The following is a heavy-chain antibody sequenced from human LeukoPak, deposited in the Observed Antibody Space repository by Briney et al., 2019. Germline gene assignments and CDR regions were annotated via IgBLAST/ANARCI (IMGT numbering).Heavy chain of an antibody. Sequence: GGSLRLSCAASGFTFSSYGMHWVRQAPGKGLEWVSAISGSGGSTYYADSVKGRFTISRDNSKSTLYLQMNSLRAEDTALYYCAKATVTTTYYYYYMDVWGKGTTVTVSS. CDR1: GFTFSSYG. V-gene: IGHV3-23*01. J-gene: IGHJ6*03. CDR2: ISGSGGST. CDR3: AKATVTTTYYYYYMDV. D-gene: IGHD4-11*01.